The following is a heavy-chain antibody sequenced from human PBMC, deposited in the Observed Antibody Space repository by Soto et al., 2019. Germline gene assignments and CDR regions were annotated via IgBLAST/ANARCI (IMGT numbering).Heavy chain of an antibody. CDR2: IFYSGST. CDR1: GASISSRNYY. Sequence: SETLSLTCNASGASISSRNYYWGWIRQPPGKGLEWFGSIFYSGSTYYNPSLKSRVTISIVTSQNQFSLRLTSVTAADTAVYYCVRHPRIMVPRQHDYYFDTWGPGNLVTVSS. J-gene: IGHJ4*02. CDR3: VRHPRIMVPRQHDYYFDT. D-gene: IGHD2-8*01. V-gene: IGHV4-39*01.